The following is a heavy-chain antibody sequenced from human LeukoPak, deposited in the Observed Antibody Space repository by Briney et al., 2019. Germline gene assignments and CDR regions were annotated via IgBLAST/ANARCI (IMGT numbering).Heavy chain of an antibody. CDR3: ARDVVVVPAAIHYGMDV. D-gene: IGHD2-2*01. J-gene: IGHJ6*02. Sequence: SETLSLTCAVYGGSFSDYFWGWIRQPPGKGLEWIGEINHSGRTYYNPSLKSRVTISVDTSKNQFSLNLSSVTAADTAVYYCARDVVVVPAAIHYGMDVWGRGTTVTVSS. CDR2: INHSGRT. V-gene: IGHV4-34*01. CDR1: GGSFSDYF.